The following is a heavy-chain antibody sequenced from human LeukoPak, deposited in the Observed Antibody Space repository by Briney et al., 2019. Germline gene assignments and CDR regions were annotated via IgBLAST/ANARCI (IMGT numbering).Heavy chain of an antibody. V-gene: IGHV1-69*01. J-gene: IGHJ3*02. CDR1: GGTFSSYA. CDR2: IIPIFGTA. Sequence: GSSVKVSCKASGGTFSSYAISWVRQAPGQGLEWMGGIIPIFGTANYAQKFQGRVTITADESTSTAYMELSSLRSEDTAVYYCASSGRYGQLERSVLGAFDIWGQGTMVTVSS. D-gene: IGHD3-10*01. CDR3: ASSGRYGQLERSVLGAFDI.